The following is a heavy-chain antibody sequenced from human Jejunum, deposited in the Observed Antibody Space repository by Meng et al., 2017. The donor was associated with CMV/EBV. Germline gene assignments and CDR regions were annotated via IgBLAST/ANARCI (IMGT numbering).Heavy chain of an antibody. CDR3: AKKYTGSFDY. V-gene: IGHV3-53*01. CDR2: IYSGGRT. Sequence: SFAGSWVSVLTSNMAWVRQAPGKGLEWVSAIYSGGRTYYADSVKGRFTISRDNSKNMMYLQMNSLRAEDTAVYYCAKKYTGSFDYWGQGTLVTVSS. D-gene: IGHD1-26*01. J-gene: IGHJ4*02. CDR1: WVSVLTSN.